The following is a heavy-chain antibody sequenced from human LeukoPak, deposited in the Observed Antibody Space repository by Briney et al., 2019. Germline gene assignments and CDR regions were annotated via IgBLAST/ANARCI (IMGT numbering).Heavy chain of an antibody. CDR1: GYTFTGYY. Sequence: GASVKVSCKASGYTFTGYYMHWVRQAPGQGLEWMGWINPNSGGTNYAQKFQGRVTMTRDTSISAAYMGLSRLRSDDTAVYYCARGRGGGSGSYYLDYWGQGTLVTVSS. CDR3: ARGRGGGSGSYYLDY. J-gene: IGHJ4*02. V-gene: IGHV1-2*02. D-gene: IGHD3-10*01. CDR2: INPNSGGT.